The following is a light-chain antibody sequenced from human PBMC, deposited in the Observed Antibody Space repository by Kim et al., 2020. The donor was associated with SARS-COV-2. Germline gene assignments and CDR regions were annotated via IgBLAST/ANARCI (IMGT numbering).Light chain of an antibody. J-gene: IGKJ1*01. CDR1: QSVSSL. V-gene: IGKV1-5*01. CDR3: QQYNISPRA. Sequence: DIQMTQSPSTLSASIGDRVTITCRASQSVSSLLAWYQQKPGKAPTLLIFDASILDSGVPSRFSARGSGTEFTLTIRRLQPDDFATYFCQQYNISPRAFGQGTKVDIK. CDR2: DAS.